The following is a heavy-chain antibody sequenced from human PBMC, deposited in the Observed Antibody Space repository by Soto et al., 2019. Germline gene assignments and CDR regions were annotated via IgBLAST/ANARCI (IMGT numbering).Heavy chain of an antibody. CDR3: ARHGPRVYYDNSDYYYYGMDV. Sequence: PGESLKTSCKGSGYSFTIYWIGWVRQMPGKGLEWMGIIYPGDSDTRYSPSFQGQVTISADKSISPAYLQWSSLKASDTAMYYCARHGPRVYYDNSDYYYYGMDVWGQGTTVTVSS. D-gene: IGHD3-22*01. V-gene: IGHV5-51*01. J-gene: IGHJ6*02. CDR1: GYSFTIYW. CDR2: IYPGDSDT.